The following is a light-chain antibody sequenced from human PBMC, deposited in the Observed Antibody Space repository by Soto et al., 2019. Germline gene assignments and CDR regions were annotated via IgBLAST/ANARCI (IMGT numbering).Light chain of an antibody. CDR1: QSVSSY. V-gene: IGKV3-11*01. CDR3: QQRSNWPWT. Sequence: EIVSTQSPATLSLSPGERATLSCRASQSVSSYLAWYQQKPGQAPRLLIYNASNRATGIPARFSGSVSGTDFTLTISSLEPEDFAVYYCQQRSNWPWTFGQGTKVDI. CDR2: NAS. J-gene: IGKJ1*01.